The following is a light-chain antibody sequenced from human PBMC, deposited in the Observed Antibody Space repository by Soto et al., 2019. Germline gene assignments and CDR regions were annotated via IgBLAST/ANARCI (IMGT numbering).Light chain of an antibody. Sequence: EIVMTQSPGTLSVSPGERATLSCRAGQRVRTNLAWYQQKPGQAPRLLIYGASTRAAGIPARFSGSGSGTEFTLTISSLQSEDVAVYYCQQYNDWPPITFGQGTRLEIK. CDR2: GAS. V-gene: IGKV3D-15*01. CDR3: QQYNDWPPIT. J-gene: IGKJ5*01. CDR1: QRVRTN.